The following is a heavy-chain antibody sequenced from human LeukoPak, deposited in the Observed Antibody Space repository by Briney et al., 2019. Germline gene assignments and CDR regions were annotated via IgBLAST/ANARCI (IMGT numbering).Heavy chain of an antibody. Sequence: GGSLRLSCAASGFTFSSHWMSWVRQAPGKGLEWVANIKQDGSEKYYVDSVKGRFTISRDNAKNSLYLQMNSLRAEDTAVYYCAREYYYGSGSYYNDRSYYYYYMDVWGKGTTVTVSS. CDR1: GFTFSSHW. D-gene: IGHD3-10*01. J-gene: IGHJ6*03. V-gene: IGHV3-7*01. CDR2: IKQDGSEK. CDR3: AREYYYGSGSYYNDRSYYYYYMDV.